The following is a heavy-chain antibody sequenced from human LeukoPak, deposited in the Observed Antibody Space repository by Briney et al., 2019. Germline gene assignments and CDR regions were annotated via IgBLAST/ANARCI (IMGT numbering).Heavy chain of an antibody. CDR2: ISAYNGNT. CDR1: GYTFTSYG. CDR3: ARGPTYCSSTSCYAEGDFDY. J-gene: IGHJ4*02. V-gene: IGHV1-18*01. D-gene: IGHD2-2*01. Sequence: ASVKVSCKASGYTFTSYGISWVRQAPGQGLEWMGWISAYNGNTNYAQKLQGRVTMTTDTYTSTAYMELRSLRSDDTAVYYCARGPTYCSSTSCYAEGDFDYWGQGTLVTVSS.